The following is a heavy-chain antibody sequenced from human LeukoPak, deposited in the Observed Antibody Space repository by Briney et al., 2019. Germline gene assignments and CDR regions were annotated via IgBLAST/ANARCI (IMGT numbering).Heavy chain of an antibody. CDR1: GYTFTSYA. V-gene: IGHV1-3*01. J-gene: IGHJ4*02. CDR2: SNAGNGNT. Sequence: GASVTVSCTASGYTFTSYAMHWVRQRPAQRRELMGWSNAGNGNTKYSHKFQGRVTITRDTSASTTYMELSSLRSDDTAVYYCATNLWFGELWFDYWGQGTLVTVSS. CDR3: ATNLWFGELWFDY. D-gene: IGHD3-10*01.